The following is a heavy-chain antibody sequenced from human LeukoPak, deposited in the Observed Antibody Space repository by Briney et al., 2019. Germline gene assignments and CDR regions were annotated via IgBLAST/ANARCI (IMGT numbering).Heavy chain of an antibody. D-gene: IGHD2-2*01. CDR1: GFTFSGYA. V-gene: IGHV3-23*01. CDR2: ISGSGGST. Sequence: GGSLRLSCAASGFTFSGYAMSWVRQAPGKGLEWVSAISGSGGSTYYADSVKGRFTISRDNSKNTLYLQMNSLRAEDTAVYYCAKGTYCSSTSCYYYYMDVWGKGTTVTVSS. CDR3: AKGTYCSSTSCYYYYMDV. J-gene: IGHJ6*03.